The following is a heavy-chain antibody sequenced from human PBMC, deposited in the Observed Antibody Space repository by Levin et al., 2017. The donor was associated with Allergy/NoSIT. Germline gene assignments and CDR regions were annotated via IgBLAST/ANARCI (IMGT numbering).Heavy chain of an antibody. D-gene: IGHD2-15*01. V-gene: IGHV4-4*07. CDR2: FHTSGNT. J-gene: IGHJ2*01. CDR3: ARDPPIAPRCFDL. Sequence: SETLSLTCTVSNGSISDYRDYYWSWIRQPAGKGLEWIGRFHTSGNTNYNPSLKSRVTMSLDTSKNLFSLSLTSVTAADSATYFCARDPPIAPRCFDLWGRGTLVTVSS. CDR1: NGSISDYRDYY.